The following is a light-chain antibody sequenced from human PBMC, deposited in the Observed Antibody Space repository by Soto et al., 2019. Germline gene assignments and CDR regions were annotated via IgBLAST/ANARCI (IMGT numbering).Light chain of an antibody. V-gene: IGKV3-15*01. CDR2: GAS. CDR1: QTGHTN. Sequence: ETVKTQSPATLSVSPGDSVTLSCRASQTGHTNLAWFQQKPGQDPKLLIYGASTRDTGVPARFTGSGSGTEFTLTISSLQSEDFAVYFGQHYNNWPPWTFGQATKVEI. J-gene: IGKJ1*01. CDR3: QHYNNWPPWT.